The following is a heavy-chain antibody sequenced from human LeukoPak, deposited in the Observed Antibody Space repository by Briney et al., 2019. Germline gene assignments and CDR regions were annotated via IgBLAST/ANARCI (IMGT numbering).Heavy chain of an antibody. CDR3: AKDGRYYDSSGYYWSYFDY. V-gene: IGHV3-23*01. D-gene: IGHD3-22*01. CDR1: GFTFSTYS. Sequence: GGSLRLSCAASGFTFSTYSMSWVRQAPGKGLEWVSAISGSGGSTYYADSVKGRFTISRDNSKNTPYLQMNSLRAEDTAVYYCAKDGRYYDSSGYYWSYFDYWGQGTLVTVSS. CDR2: ISGSGGST. J-gene: IGHJ4*02.